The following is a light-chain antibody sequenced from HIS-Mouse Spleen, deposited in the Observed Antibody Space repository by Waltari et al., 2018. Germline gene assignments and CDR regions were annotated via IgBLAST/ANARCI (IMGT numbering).Light chain of an antibody. CDR1: SSNIGSNY. CDR3: AAWDDSLSGWV. J-gene: IGLJ3*02. CDR2: RNN. Sequence: QSVLTQPPSASGTPGQRVTIPCSGSSSNIGSNYVYWYQQLPGTAPKRLIYRNNQRPAGVPDRFPGSKSATSASLAISGLRSEDEADYYCAAWDDSLSGWVFGGGTKLTVL. V-gene: IGLV1-47*01.